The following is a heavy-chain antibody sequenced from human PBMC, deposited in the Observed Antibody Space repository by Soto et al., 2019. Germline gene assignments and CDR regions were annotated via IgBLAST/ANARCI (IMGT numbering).Heavy chain of an antibody. V-gene: IGHV4-59*08. D-gene: IGHD3-9*01. CDR1: GGSISSYY. J-gene: IGHJ4*02. CDR3: ASSSGNVRYYDIFY. Sequence: PSETLSLTCTDSGGSISSYYWSWIRQPPGKGLEWIGYIYYSGSTNYNPSLKSRVTISVDTSKNQFSLKLSSVTAADTAVYYCASSSGNVRYYDIFYWGQGTLVTVSS. CDR2: IYYSGST.